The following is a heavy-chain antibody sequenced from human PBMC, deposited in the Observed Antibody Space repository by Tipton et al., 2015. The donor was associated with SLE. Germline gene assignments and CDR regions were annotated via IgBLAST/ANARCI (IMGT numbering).Heavy chain of an antibody. V-gene: IGHV4-61*09. J-gene: IGHJ4*02. CDR3: ARGLMVQGVKGYFDY. Sequence: TLSLTCTVSGGSISSGTDYWSWIRQPAGKGLEWIGHIYTSGRTNYNPPLKSRVTISADTSNNQFSLKLSSVTATDTAVYYCARGLMVQGVKGYFDYWGQGTLVTVSS. CDR2: IYTSGRT. D-gene: IGHD3-10*01. CDR1: GGSISSGTDY.